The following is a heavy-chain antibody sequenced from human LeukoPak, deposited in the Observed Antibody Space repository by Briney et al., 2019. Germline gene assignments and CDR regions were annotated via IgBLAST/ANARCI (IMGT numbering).Heavy chain of an antibody. CDR2: MNPNSGNT. CDR1: GYTFTSYD. J-gene: IGHJ4*02. Sequence: ASVKVSCKASGYTFTSYDINWVRQATGQGLEWMGWMNPNSGNTGYAQKFQGRVTMTRNTSISTAYKELSSLRSEDTAVYYCARERSKIFGVVIINDYWGQGTLVTVSS. V-gene: IGHV1-8*01. D-gene: IGHD3-3*01. CDR3: ARERSKIFGVVIINDY.